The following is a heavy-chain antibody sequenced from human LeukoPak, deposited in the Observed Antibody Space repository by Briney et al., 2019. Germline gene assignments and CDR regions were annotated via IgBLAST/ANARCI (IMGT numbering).Heavy chain of an antibody. CDR3: ARDPSEASHPYYFDY. J-gene: IGHJ4*02. CDR2: ISSSGSYK. V-gene: IGHV3-21*01. CDR1: GFTFSSYR. Sequence: GGSLRLSCAASGFTFSSYRMNWVRQAPGKGLEWVSSISSSGSYKYYADSVKGRFTISRDNAKNSLYMQMNSLRPEDTAVYYCARDPSEASHPYYFDYWAQGTLVTVSS.